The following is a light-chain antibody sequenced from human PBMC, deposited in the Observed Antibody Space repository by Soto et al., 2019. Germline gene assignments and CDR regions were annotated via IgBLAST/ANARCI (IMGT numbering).Light chain of an antibody. CDR1: QSILYSSDNKNY. V-gene: IGKV4-1*01. J-gene: IGKJ2*01. CDR2: WAS. CDR3: QQYFNTPYT. Sequence: DIVMTQSPDSLAVSLGERATINCKSSQSILYSSDNKNYLTWYQQKPGQPPKLLIYWASTRESGVPDRFSGSGSGTDFTLTINSLQAEDVAVYYCQQYFNTPYTFGQGTKLEMK.